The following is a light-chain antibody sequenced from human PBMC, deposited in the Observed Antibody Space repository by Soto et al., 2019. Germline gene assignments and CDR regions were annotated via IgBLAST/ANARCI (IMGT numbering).Light chain of an antibody. CDR2: GAS. V-gene: IGKV3-20*01. J-gene: IGKJ3*01. CDR1: QSVSSSY. Sequence: EIVCTPSPGTLSLSPGERATLSCRAIQSVSSSYLAWYQSNPGQAPRLLIYGASSRATGIPDMFSGRGSGTDFTLTISTMEHEDLAVYYCQQYGSSPLTLGPGTKVDIK. CDR3: QQYGSSPLT.